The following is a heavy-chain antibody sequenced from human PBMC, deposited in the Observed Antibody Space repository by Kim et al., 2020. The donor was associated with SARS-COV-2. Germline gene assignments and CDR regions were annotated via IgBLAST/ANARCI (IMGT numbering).Heavy chain of an antibody. J-gene: IGHJ5*02. Sequence: GGSLRLSCAASGFTFSSYGMHWVRQAPGKGLEWVAVIWYDGSNKYYADSVKGRFTISRDNSKNTLYLQMNSLRAEDTAVYYCARDLHPIPINWFDPWGQGTLVTVSS. V-gene: IGHV3-33*01. CDR1: GFTFSSYG. CDR2: IWYDGSNK. CDR3: ARDLHPIPINWFDP.